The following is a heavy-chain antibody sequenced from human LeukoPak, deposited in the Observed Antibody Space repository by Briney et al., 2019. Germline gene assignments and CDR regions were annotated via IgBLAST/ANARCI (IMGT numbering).Heavy chain of an antibody. J-gene: IGHJ4*02. CDR3: ARDLQVAAAVDY. CDR2: INPNSGGT. CDR1: GYTFTGYY. D-gene: IGHD6-13*01. V-gene: IGHV1-2*02. Sequence: ASVKVSCKASGYTFTGYYMHWVRQAPGQGLERMGWINPNSGGTNYAQKFQGRVTMTRDTSISTAYMELSRLRSDDTAVYYCARDLQVAAAVDYWGQGTLVTVSS.